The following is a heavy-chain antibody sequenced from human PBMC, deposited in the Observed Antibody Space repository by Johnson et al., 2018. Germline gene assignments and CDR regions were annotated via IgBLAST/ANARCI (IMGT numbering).Heavy chain of an antibody. J-gene: IGHJ3*01. CDR1: GFHFSNYW. V-gene: IGHV3-7*01. D-gene: IGHD3-22*01. Sequence: VQLVESGGGLVQPGGSLRLSCAASGFHFSNYWMTWVRQAPGKGLEWVANIKQDGNEKYYVDSVTGRFNISRDNAKNSLALQMNSLRAEDTAVYYCARDGYYDSSGYYNDAFAAWGQGTMVTVSS. CDR2: IKQDGNEK. CDR3: ARDGYYDSSGYYNDAFAA.